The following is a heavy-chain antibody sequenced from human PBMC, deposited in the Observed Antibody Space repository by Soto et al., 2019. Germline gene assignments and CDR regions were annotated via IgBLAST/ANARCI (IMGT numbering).Heavy chain of an antibody. V-gene: IGHV1-18*01. CDR3: ARDGEDLGYCSGGSCPVGY. D-gene: IGHD2-15*01. Sequence: QVQLVQSGAEVKKPGASVKVSCKASGYTFTSYGISWVRQAPGQGLEWMGWISAYNGNTNYAQKLQGRVTMTTDTSTGTAYMELRSLRSDDTAVYYCARDGEDLGYCSGGSCPVGYWGQGTLVTVSS. J-gene: IGHJ4*02. CDR1: GYTFTSYG. CDR2: ISAYNGNT.